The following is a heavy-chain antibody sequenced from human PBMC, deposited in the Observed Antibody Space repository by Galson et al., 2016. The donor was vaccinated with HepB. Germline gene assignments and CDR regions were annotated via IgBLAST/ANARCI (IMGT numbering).Heavy chain of an antibody. V-gene: IGHV3-13*01. CDR2: IGTAPGDT. CDR3: ARGKSLWTTPWNYGLDV. Sequence: SLRLSCAASGFTFSFYDMHRVRQVTGKGLEWISAIGTAPGDTYYSTSVEGRFTISRENAKNSLFLHMSSLRAGDTAVYYCARGKSLWTTPWNYGLDVWGKGTTVTVSS. J-gene: IGHJ6*04. CDR1: GFTFSFYD. D-gene: IGHD3-10*01.